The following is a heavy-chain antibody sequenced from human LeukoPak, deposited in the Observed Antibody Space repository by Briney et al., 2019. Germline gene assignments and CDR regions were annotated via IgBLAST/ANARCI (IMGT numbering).Heavy chain of an antibody. D-gene: IGHD4-17*01. V-gene: IGHV4-61*02. Sequence: SQTLSLTCSVSGGSISSGSYYWSWIRQPAGKGLEWIGRVYSSGNTNYNPSLKSRVTISVDTSKNQFSLKLSSVTAADTAVYYCARGPTVTTWFDYWGQGTLVTVSS. CDR1: GGSISSGSYY. CDR2: VYSSGNT. J-gene: IGHJ4*02. CDR3: ARGPTVTTWFDY.